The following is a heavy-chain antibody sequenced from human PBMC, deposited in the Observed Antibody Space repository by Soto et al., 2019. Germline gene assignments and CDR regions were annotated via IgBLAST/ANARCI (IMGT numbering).Heavy chain of an antibody. Sequence: ASVKVSCKASGYTFTSYDINWVRQATGQGLEWMGWMNPNSGNTGYAQKFQGRVTMTRNTSISTAYMELSSLRSEDTAVYYCARDHSRSHRFDYWGQGTLVTVSS. J-gene: IGHJ4*02. CDR2: MNPNSGNT. V-gene: IGHV1-8*01. CDR3: ARDHSRSHRFDY. CDR1: GYTFTSYD. D-gene: IGHD6-13*01.